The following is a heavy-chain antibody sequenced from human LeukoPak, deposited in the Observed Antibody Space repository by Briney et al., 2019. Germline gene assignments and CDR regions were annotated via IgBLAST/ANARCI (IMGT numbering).Heavy chain of an antibody. V-gene: IGHV3-23*01. CDR3: AKDHCSGGSCFVFDY. CDR2: ISGSGGST. D-gene: IGHD2-15*01. CDR1: GFDFSGAY. J-gene: IGHJ4*02. Sequence: GGSLRLSCAASGFDFSGAYMNWVRQAPGKGLEWVSSISGSGGSTYYADAVKGRFTISRDNSKNTLYLQMNSLRAEDTAEYYCAKDHCSGGSCFVFDYWGQGTLVTVSS.